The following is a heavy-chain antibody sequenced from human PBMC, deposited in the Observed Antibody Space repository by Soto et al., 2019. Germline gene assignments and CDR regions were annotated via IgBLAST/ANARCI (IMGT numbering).Heavy chain of an antibody. D-gene: IGHD1-26*01. Sequence: PGGSLRLSCAASGFTFSSYAMSWVRQAPGKGLEWVSVISGSGGSTYYADSVKGRFTISRDNSKNTLYLQMNSLRAEDTAVYYCANLRGGYYGPSGYWGQGTLVTVSS. J-gene: IGHJ4*02. CDR3: ANLRGGYYGPSGY. CDR1: GFTFSSYA. CDR2: ISGSGGST. V-gene: IGHV3-23*01.